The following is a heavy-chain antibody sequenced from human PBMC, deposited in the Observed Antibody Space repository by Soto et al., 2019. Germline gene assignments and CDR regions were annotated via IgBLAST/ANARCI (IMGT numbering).Heavy chain of an antibody. CDR2: ISNDGSNK. CDR1: GVTFSRYG. D-gene: IGHD3-9*01. Sequence: PGVSLRLSCAASGVTFSRYGMYWVRQAPGKGLEWVTIISNDGSNKNYADSVKGRFTISRDNSKNTLYLQMNSLRAEDTAVYYCARTRHDILTGYDETLDYWGQGTLVPVSS. CDR3: ARTRHDILTGYDETLDY. J-gene: IGHJ4*02. V-gene: IGHV3-30*03.